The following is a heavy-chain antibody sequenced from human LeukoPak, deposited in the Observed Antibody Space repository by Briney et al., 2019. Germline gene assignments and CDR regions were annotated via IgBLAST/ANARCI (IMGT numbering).Heavy chain of an antibody. CDR2: ISSRGSTI. Sequence: GGSLRLSCAASGFTFSSYEMNWVRQAPGKGLEWVSYISSRGSTILYADSVKGRFTISRDNAKNSLYLQVNSLRAEDTAVYYCARETVSTLFDDWGQGTRVTGAS. CDR1: GFTFSSYE. D-gene: IGHD2-2*01. V-gene: IGHV3-48*03. CDR3: ARETVSTLFDD. J-gene: IGHJ4*02.